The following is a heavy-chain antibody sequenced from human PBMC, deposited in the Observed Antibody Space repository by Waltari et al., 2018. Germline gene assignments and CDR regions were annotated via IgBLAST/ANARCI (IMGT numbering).Heavy chain of an antibody. Sequence: EVQLVESGGGLVQPGGSLRLSCAASGFTFSSYSMNWVRQAPGKGLEWVSYISSSSSTIYYADSVKGRFTISRDNAKNSLYLQMNSLRAEDTAVYYCARDVFDWLPFNWFDPWGQGTLVTVSS. CDR1: GFTFSSYS. D-gene: IGHD3-9*01. V-gene: IGHV3-48*04. CDR2: ISSSSSTI. J-gene: IGHJ5*02. CDR3: ARDVFDWLPFNWFDP.